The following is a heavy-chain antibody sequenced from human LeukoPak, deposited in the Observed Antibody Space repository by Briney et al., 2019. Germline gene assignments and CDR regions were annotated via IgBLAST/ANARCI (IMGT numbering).Heavy chain of an antibody. CDR2: INHSGST. CDR3: ARQTRIAAAGN. Sequence: PSETLSLTCAVYGGSFSGYYWSWIRQPPGKGLEWIGEINHSGSTNYNPSLKSRVTISVDTSKNQFSLKLSSVTAADTAVYYCARQTRIAAAGNWGQGTLVTVSS. J-gene: IGHJ4*02. CDR1: GGSFSGYY. V-gene: IGHV4-34*01. D-gene: IGHD6-13*01.